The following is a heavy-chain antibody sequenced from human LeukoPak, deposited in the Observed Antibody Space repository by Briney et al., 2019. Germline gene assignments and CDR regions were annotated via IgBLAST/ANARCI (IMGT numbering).Heavy chain of an antibody. Sequence: SETLSLTCAVYGGSFSGYYWSWIRQPPGKGLEWIGEINHSGSTNYNPSLKSRVTISVDTSKNQFSLKLSSVTAADTAGYYCARRSSGWWKNWFDPWGQGTLVTVSS. V-gene: IGHV4-34*01. J-gene: IGHJ5*02. CDR3: ARRSSGWWKNWFDP. D-gene: IGHD6-19*01. CDR2: INHSGST. CDR1: GGSFSGYY.